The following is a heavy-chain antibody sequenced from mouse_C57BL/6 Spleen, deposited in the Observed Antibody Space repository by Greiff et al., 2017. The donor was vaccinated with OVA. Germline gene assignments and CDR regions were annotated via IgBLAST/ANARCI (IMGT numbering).Heavy chain of an antibody. Sequence: EVKVEESGGGLVQPGGSLKLSCAASGFTFSDYYMYWVRQTPEKRLEWVAYISNGGGSTYYPDTVKGRFTISRDNAKNTLYLQMSRLKSEDTAMYYCARHYYGSSYGGYYAMDYWGQGTSVTVSS. CDR2: ISNGGGST. D-gene: IGHD1-1*01. CDR1: GFTFSDYY. CDR3: ARHYYGSSYGGYYAMDY. V-gene: IGHV5-12*01. J-gene: IGHJ4*01.